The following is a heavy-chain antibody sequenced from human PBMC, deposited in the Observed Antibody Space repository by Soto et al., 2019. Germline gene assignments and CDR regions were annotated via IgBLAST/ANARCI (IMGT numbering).Heavy chain of an antibody. Sequence: GGSLRLSCAASGFTFSSYAMSWVRQAPGKGLEWVSAISGSGGSTYYADSVKGRFTISRDNSKNTLYLQMNSLRAEDTAVYYCAKARTSRNMVRGVIAVFDYWGQGTLVTVSS. V-gene: IGHV3-23*01. D-gene: IGHD3-10*01. CDR1: GFTFSSYA. CDR2: ISGSGGST. CDR3: AKARTSRNMVRGVIAVFDY. J-gene: IGHJ4*02.